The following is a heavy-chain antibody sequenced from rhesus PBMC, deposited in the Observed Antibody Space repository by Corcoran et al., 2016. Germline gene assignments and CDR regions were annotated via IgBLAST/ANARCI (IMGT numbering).Heavy chain of an antibody. CDR1: GGSFSGYY. CDR2: ISGSSGST. V-gene: IGHV4-165*01. D-gene: IGHD2-33*01. J-gene: IGHJ4*01. Sequence: QVQLQESGPGLVQPSETPSLTCAVSGGSFSGYYWGWLRQPPGKGLEWIGYISGSSGSTDYNPSLKSRVTISTDTSKNQFSLKLSSVTAADTAVYYCARELLEYDYWGQGVLVTVSS. CDR3: ARELLEYDY.